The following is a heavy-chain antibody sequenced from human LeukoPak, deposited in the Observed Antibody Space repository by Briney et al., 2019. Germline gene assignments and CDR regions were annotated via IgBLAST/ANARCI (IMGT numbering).Heavy chain of an antibody. V-gene: IGHV1-2*02. J-gene: IGHJ4*02. CDR3: ASDLGIAAAPLGY. D-gene: IGHD6-13*01. Sequence: ASVKVSCKASGYTFTGYYMHWVRQAPGQGLEWMGWINPNSGGTNYAQKFQGRVTMTRDTSISTAYMELRSLRSDDTAVYYCASDLGIAAAPLGYWGQGTLVTVFS. CDR1: GYTFTGYY. CDR2: INPNSGGT.